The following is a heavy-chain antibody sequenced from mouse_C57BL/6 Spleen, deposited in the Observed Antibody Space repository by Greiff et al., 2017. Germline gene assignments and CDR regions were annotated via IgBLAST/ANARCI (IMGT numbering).Heavy chain of an antibody. CDR1: GYTFTSYW. D-gene: IGHD2-4*01. Sequence: QVQLQQPGAELVKPGASVKMSCKASGYTFTSYWITWVKQRPGQGLAWIGDIYPGSGSTNYNEKFKSKATLTVDTSSSTAYMQLSSLTSEDSAVYDCARENYDGAGFAYWGQGTLVTVSA. J-gene: IGHJ3*01. CDR2: IYPGSGST. V-gene: IGHV1-55*01. CDR3: ARENYDGAGFAY.